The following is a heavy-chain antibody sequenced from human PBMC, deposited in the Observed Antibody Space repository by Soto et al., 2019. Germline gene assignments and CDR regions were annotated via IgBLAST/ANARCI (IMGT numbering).Heavy chain of an antibody. D-gene: IGHD1-7*01. CDR3: ARDKLELRVFNWFDP. CDR1: GFTFSSYA. CDR2: IWYDGSNK. Sequence: GGSLRLSCAASGFTFSSYAMHWVRQAPGKGLEWLAVIWYDGSNKYYADSVKGRFTISRDNSKNTLYLQMNSLRAEDTAVYYCARDKLELRVFNWFDPWGQGTLVTVSS. V-gene: IGHV3-33*01. J-gene: IGHJ5*02.